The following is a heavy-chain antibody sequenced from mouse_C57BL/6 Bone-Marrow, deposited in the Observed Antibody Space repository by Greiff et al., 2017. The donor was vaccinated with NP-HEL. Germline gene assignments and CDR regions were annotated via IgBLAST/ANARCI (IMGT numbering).Heavy chain of an antibody. CDR1: GYTFTDYE. J-gene: IGHJ3*01. CDR3: TNWVLFAY. Sequence: VQLQQSGAELVRPGASVTLSCKASGYTFTDYEMHWVKQTPVQGLEWIGAIDPETGGTAYNQKFKGKAILTADKSSSTDYMELRSLTSEDSAVYYCTNWVLFAYWGQGTLVTVSA. V-gene: IGHV1-15*01. CDR2: IDPETGGT. D-gene: IGHD4-1*01.